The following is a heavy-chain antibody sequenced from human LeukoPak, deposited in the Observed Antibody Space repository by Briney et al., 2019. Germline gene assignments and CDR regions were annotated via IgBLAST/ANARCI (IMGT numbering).Heavy chain of an antibody. CDR2: VSGSGGST. CDR3: ARASGPFDY. J-gene: IGHJ4*02. Sequence: QTGGSLKLSCAASGFPFSSFAMSWVRQAPVKGLEWVSAVSGSGGSTFYADSVKGRFTISRDNFKNTLYLQMNSLRAEDTALYYCARASGPFDYWGQGTLVTVSS. D-gene: IGHD3-10*01. V-gene: IGHV3-23*01. CDR1: GFPFSSFA.